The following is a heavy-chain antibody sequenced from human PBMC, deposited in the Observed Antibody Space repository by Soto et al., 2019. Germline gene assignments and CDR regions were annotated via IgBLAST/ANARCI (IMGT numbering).Heavy chain of an antibody. CDR1: GGSISSNY. J-gene: IGHJ4*02. Sequence: SETLSLTCTVSGGSISSNYWTWIRQPPGKGLEWIGYVYNSGSTDYNPSLKSRVTISEDTSKSQFSLKVNSMTAADTAVYYCARYRREAVAGYTLDNWGQGILVT. D-gene: IGHD6-13*01. V-gene: IGHV4-59*01. CDR3: ARYRREAVAGYTLDN. CDR2: VYNSGST.